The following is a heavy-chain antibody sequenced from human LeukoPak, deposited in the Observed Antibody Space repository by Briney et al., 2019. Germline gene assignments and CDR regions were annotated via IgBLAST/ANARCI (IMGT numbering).Heavy chain of an antibody. Sequence: ASETLSLTCTVSGGSVSSYYWSWIRQPPGKGLEWIGYIYYSGSTNYNPSLKSRVTISVDTSKNQFSLKLSSVTAADTAVYYCARSWWELPPDYWGQGTLVTVSS. CDR2: IYYSGST. D-gene: IGHD1-26*01. V-gene: IGHV4-59*08. CDR3: ARSWWELPPDY. CDR1: GGSVSSYY. J-gene: IGHJ4*02.